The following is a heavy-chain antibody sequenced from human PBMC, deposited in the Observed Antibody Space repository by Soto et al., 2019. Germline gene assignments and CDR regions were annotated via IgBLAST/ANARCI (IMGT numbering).Heavy chain of an antibody. V-gene: IGHV3-74*01. CDR2: INSDGSST. J-gene: IGHJ4*02. CDR3: ARGPLMVRGDY. D-gene: IGHD3-10*01. Sequence: EVQLVESGGGLVQPGGSLRLSCAASGFTFRSYWMHWVRQAPGKGLVWVSRINSDGSSTTYADSVKGRFTISRDNAKNTLYLQMNSLRAEDTAVYYCARGPLMVRGDYWGQGTLFTVSS. CDR1: GFTFRSYW.